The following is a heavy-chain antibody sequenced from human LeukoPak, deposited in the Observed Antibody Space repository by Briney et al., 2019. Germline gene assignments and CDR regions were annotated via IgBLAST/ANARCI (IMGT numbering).Heavy chain of an antibody. V-gene: IGHV4-34*01. CDR3: ARVHYYYYCMDV. Sequence: SETLSLTCAVYGGSFSGYYWSWIRQPPGKGLEWIGEINHSGSTNYNPSLKSRVTISVDTSKNQFSLKLSSVTAADTAVYYCARVHYYYYCMDVWGKGTKVTVSS. CDR1: GGSFSGYY. J-gene: IGHJ6*03. CDR2: INHSGST.